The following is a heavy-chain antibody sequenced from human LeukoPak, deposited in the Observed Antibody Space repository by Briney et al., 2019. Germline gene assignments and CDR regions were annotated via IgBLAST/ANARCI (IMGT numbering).Heavy chain of an antibody. CDR1: GFTFSSYT. CDR3: ARGQSSGSYFDP. D-gene: IGHD3-10*01. V-gene: IGHV3-30*04. CDR2: MLYDGETA. Sequence: PGGSLRLSCAASGFTFSSYTLHWVRQAPGKGLEWVAVMLYDGETAYYADSVKGRFTISRDNSKNTLYLQMNSLRAEDTAVYYCARGQSSGSYFDPWGQGTLVTVSS. J-gene: IGHJ5*02.